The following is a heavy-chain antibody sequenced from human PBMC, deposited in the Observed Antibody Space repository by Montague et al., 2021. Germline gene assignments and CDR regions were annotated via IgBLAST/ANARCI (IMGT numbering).Heavy chain of an antibody. CDR1: GGSFSGYK. D-gene: IGHD1-26*01. J-gene: IGHJ6*04. Sequence: SETLSLTCVVSGGSFSGYKWSWIRQPPGSGLEWIGEIYHSGSAHYNQSPESRVTLSADTSNNQFSLKLNSVTAADTAVYYCARHKTGERGFDVWGKGTTVTVSS. V-gene: IGHV4-34*01. CDR3: ARHKTGERGFDV. CDR2: IYHSGSA.